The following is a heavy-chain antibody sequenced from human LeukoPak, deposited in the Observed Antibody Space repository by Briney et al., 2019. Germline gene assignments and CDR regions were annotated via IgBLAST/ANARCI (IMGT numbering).Heavy chain of an antibody. Sequence: SETLSLTCAVYGGSFSGYYWSWIRQPPGKGLEWIGEINHSGSTNYNPSLKSRVTISVDTSKNQFSLKVSSVTAADTAVYYCARKIAARPRGYWFDPWGQGTLVTVSS. D-gene: IGHD6-6*01. CDR3: ARKIAARPRGYWFDP. V-gene: IGHV4-34*01. J-gene: IGHJ5*02. CDR1: GGSFSGYY. CDR2: INHSGST.